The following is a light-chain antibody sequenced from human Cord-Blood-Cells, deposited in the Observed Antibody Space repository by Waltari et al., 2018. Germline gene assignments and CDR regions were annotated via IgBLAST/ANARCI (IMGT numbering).Light chain of an antibody. Sequence: QSALTQPASVSGSPGQSITISCTGTSSDVGGYNYVSWYQQHPGKAPKLMIYEVSNRPSGVSTRFAGPKSGNTASLAISGLQAEDEADYYCSSYTSSSTVVFGGGTKLTVL. CDR3: SSYTSSSTVV. J-gene: IGLJ2*01. CDR1: SSDVGGYNY. V-gene: IGLV2-14*01. CDR2: EVS.